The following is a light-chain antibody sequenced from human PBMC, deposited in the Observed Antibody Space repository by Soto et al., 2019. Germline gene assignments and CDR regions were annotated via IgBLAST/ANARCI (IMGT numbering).Light chain of an antibody. CDR1: QGISNY. CDR3: QKYNPSPWT. Sequence: DIQMTQSPSSLSASVGDRVTITCRASQGISNYLAWYQQKPGKVPKLLIYAASTLQSGVPSRFSGSGSGTDFTLTNSSLQPEDVAPYYCQKYNPSPWTVGQGTQVEIK. V-gene: IGKV1-27*01. J-gene: IGKJ1*01. CDR2: AAS.